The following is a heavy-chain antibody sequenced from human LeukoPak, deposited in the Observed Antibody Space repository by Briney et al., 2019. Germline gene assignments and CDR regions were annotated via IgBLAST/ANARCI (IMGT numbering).Heavy chain of an antibody. CDR2: ISGSGDST. D-gene: IGHD4-17*01. CDR1: GFTFSTYA. V-gene: IGHV3-23*01. J-gene: IGHJ4*02. Sequence: GGSLRLSCAASGFTFSTYAMSWVRKAPGKGLEWVSSISGSGDSTYYGDSVKGRFTISRDNSKNTLFLQMNSLRAEDTAEYYCAKWARNYGDYRAFDYWGQGTLVTVSS. CDR3: AKWARNYGDYRAFDY.